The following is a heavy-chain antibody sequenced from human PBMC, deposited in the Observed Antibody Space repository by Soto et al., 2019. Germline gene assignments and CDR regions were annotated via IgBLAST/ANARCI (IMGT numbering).Heavy chain of an antibody. CDR3: ARELERVFDY. D-gene: IGHD1-1*01. J-gene: IGHJ4*02. V-gene: IGHV3-30*04. CDR1: GFTFSSYA. CDR2: IAYDGRNK. Sequence: QVQLVESGGGVVQPGRSLRLSCAASGFTFSSYAMHWVRQAPGKGLEWVAVIAYDGRNKYYADSVKGRFTISRDNSKNTLYLQMNSLRIEGTAVYYCARELERVFDYWGQGTLVTVSS.